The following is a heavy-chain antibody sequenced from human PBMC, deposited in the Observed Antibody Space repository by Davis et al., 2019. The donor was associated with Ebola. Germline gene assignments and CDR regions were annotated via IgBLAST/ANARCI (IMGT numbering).Heavy chain of an antibody. V-gene: IGHV1-2*04. CDR1: GYTFTGYY. D-gene: IGHD4-11*01. Sequence: ASVKVSCKASGYTFTGYYMYWVRQAPGQGLEWMGWINPNSGGTNYAQKFQGWVTMTRDTSISTAYMELSRLRSDDTAVYYCARDLATVTTRDYYYYYGMDVWGQGTTVTVSS. CDR3: ARDLATVTTRDYYYYYGMDV. J-gene: IGHJ6*02. CDR2: INPNSGGT.